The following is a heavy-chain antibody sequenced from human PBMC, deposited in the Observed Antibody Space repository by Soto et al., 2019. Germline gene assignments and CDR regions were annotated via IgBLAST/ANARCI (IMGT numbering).Heavy chain of an antibody. CDR3: AHRPSSTYHDILTGYYLDAFDI. CDR1: GFSLSTSGVG. V-gene: IGHV2-5*02. CDR2: IYWDDDK. D-gene: IGHD3-9*01. J-gene: IGHJ3*02. Sequence: GSGPTLVNPTQTLTLTCTFSGFSLSTSGVGVAWIRQPPGKALEWLALIYWDDDKRYSPSLKSRLTITKDTSKNQVVLTMTNMDPVDTATYYCAHRPSSTYHDILTGYYLDAFDIWGQGTMVTVSS.